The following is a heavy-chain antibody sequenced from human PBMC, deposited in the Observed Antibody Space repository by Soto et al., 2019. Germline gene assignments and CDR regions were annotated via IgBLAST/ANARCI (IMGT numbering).Heavy chain of an antibody. CDR3: ARDSHYYDSSAYYAFDI. CDR1: GFTFDDDG. J-gene: IGHJ3*02. D-gene: IGHD3-22*01. CDR2: IKWNGGST. V-gene: IGHV3-20*04. Sequence: EVQLVESGGGVVRPGGSLRLSCAASGFTFDDDGMSWVRQAPGKGLEWVSGIKWNGGSTGYADSVKGRFTISRDNAKNSLYLQMNSLRAEDTALYYCARDSHYYDSSAYYAFDIWGQGTRVTVSS.